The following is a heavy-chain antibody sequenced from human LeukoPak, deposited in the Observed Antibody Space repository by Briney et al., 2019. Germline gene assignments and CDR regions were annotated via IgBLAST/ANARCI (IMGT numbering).Heavy chain of an antibody. CDR2: IIPILGIA. CDR1: GGTFSSYA. V-gene: IGHV1-69*04. Sequence: ASVKVSCKASGGTFSSYAISWVRQAPGQGLEWMGRIIPILGIANYAQKFQGRVTITADKSTSTAYMELSSLRFEDTAVYYCAREGIVVVPAALDYWGQGTLVTVSS. J-gene: IGHJ4*02. CDR3: AREGIVVVPAALDY. D-gene: IGHD2-2*01.